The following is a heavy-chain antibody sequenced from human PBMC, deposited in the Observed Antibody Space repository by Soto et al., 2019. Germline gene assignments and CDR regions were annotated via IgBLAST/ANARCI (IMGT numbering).Heavy chain of an antibody. V-gene: IGHV1-24*01. J-gene: IGHJ4*02. CDR3: ATDGGVY. CDR2: FDPEDGET. Sequence: VASVKVSCKVSGYTLTDLSIHFFLPSPLKGLSFIFGFDPEDGETIYALKFPGSVPLTEDTSANTAYMELSSLRSEDTAVYYCATDGGVYWGQGTLVTVSS. CDR1: GYTLTDLS. D-gene: IGHD3-16*01.